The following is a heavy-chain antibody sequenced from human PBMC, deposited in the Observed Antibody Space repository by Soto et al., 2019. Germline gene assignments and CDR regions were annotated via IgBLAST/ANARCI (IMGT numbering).Heavy chain of an antibody. CDR1: AGSVSSGDYY. CDR2: IYYSGST. CDR3: AAYNWNYRFDF. Sequence: SETLSLTCSVSAGSVSSGDYYWSWIRQPPGKGLEWIGNIYYSGSTNYNPPLTSRVIISIDTAKNQFSLELSSVTAADTAVYFCAAYNWNYRFDFWGQGALVTVSS. D-gene: IGHD1-7*01. V-gene: IGHV4-61*08. J-gene: IGHJ4*02.